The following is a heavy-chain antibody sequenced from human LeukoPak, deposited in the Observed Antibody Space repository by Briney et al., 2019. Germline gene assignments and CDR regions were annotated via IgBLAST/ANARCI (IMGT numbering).Heavy chain of an antibody. J-gene: IGHJ4*02. CDR3: ASIAVAGTGFDY. CDR1: GYTFTDYY. CDR2: INPNSGGT. Sequence: ASVKVSCKSSGYTFTDYYMHWVRQAPGQGLEWMGWINPNSGGTNYAQKFQGRVTMTRDMSMSTVYMELSSLRSEDTAVYYCASIAVAGTGFDYWGQGTLVTVSS. V-gene: IGHV1-2*02. D-gene: IGHD6-19*01.